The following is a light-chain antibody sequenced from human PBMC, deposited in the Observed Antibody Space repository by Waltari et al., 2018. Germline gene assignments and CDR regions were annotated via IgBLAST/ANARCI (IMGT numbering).Light chain of an antibody. V-gene: IGKV1-12*01. CDR2: NAF. J-gene: IGKJ3*01. Sequence: DIQMTQSPSSASASVGDRVTITCRTSQGISRRLGWYQQKPGKAPRLLISNAFTLDTGVPTRFSGTQSGTNFSLTISSLQPEDFATYFCQQVYTLPFTFGPGTAVDIK. CDR1: QGISRR. CDR3: QQVYTLPFT.